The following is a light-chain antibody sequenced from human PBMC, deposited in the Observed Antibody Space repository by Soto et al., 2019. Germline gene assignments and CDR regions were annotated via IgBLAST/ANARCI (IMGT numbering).Light chain of an antibody. CDR3: QQYNNWPRT. CDR2: GAS. CDR1: QSVSGN. V-gene: IGKV3-15*01. J-gene: IGKJ1*01. Sequence: EIVMTQSPATLSVSPGERATLSCRASQSVSGNLAWYQQKPGQAPRLLIYGASTRAAGIPARFSGSGSGTEFTLTISSLQSEDFAVYYCQQYNNWPRTFGQGTKVEIK.